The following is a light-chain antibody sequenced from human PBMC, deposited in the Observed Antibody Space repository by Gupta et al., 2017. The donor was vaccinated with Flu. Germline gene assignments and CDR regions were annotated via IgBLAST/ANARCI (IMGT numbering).Light chain of an antibody. J-gene: IGKJ4*01. CDR1: QSVVRY. Sequence: DIVFTQSPATLSLSQGERATLSYTASQSVVRYLAWYQQKPGQAPRLIIYDAGNRATGIPDRFSGSGSGTDFTLTSSRREHEDFAVYYVQERSAWVTFGGGTKVEIK. CDR2: DAG. CDR3: QERSAWVT. V-gene: IGKV3-11*01.